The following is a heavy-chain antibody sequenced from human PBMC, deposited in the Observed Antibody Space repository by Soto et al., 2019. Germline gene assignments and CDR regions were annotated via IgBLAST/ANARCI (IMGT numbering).Heavy chain of an antibody. J-gene: IGHJ4*02. CDR3: AKATTNGGWFNPFDS. CDR2: LSGSGTST. Sequence: LRLSCAASGFSFVNYAMNWVRQAPGKGLEWVSGLSGSGTSTYYADSVKGRFTISRDNSRDTLFLQMNSLTADDTAVYYCAKATTNGGWFNPFDSWGQGALVTAPQ. V-gene: IGHV3-23*01. CDR1: GFSFVNYA. D-gene: IGHD6-19*01.